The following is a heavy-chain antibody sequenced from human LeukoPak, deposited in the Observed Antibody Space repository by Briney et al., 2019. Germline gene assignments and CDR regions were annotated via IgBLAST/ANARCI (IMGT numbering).Heavy chain of an antibody. CDR2: IIPILGTA. D-gene: IGHD3-16*01. V-gene: IGHV1-69*04. CDR1: GGTFSSYA. J-gene: IGHJ4*02. Sequence: ASVKVSCKASGGTFSSYAISWVRQAPGQGLEWMGRIIPILGTANYAQKFQGRVTITADKSTSTAYMELSSLRSEDTAVYYSARVVGFGGVNKDWGQGTLVTVSS. CDR3: ARVVGFGGVNKD.